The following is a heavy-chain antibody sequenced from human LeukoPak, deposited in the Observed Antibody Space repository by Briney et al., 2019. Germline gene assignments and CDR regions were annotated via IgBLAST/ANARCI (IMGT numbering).Heavy chain of an antibody. Sequence: ASVKVSCKASGYTFTGYYVHWVRQAPGQGLEWMGWINPNSGDTNYAQKFQGRVTMTRDTSISTAYMELSRLRSDDTAVYYCARAGWLRSKDYWGQGTLVTVSS. CDR2: INPNSGDT. CDR1: GYTFTGYY. D-gene: IGHD5-12*01. CDR3: ARAGWLRSKDY. V-gene: IGHV1-2*02. J-gene: IGHJ4*02.